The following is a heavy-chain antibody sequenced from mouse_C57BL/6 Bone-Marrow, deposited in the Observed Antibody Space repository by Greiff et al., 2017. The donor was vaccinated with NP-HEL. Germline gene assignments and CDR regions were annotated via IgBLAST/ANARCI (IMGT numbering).Heavy chain of an antibody. J-gene: IGHJ4*01. D-gene: IGHD1-1*01. CDR3: ARRYYGSSHYAMDY. CDR2: IYPRSGNT. CDR1: GYTFTSYG. Sequence: VQLVESGAELARPGASVKLSCKASGYTFTSYGISWVKQRTGQGLEWIGEIYPRSGNTYYNEKFKGKATLTADKSSSTAYMELRSLTSEDSAVYFCARRYYGSSHYAMDYWGQGTSVTVSS. V-gene: IGHV1-81*01.